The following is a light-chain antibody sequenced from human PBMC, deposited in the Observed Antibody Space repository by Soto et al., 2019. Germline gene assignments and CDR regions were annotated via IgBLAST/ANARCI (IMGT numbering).Light chain of an antibody. V-gene: IGKV3-11*01. CDR1: QSVSSH. J-gene: IGKJ5*01. CDR2: DAS. Sequence: EIVLTQSPATLSLSPGERATLSCRASQSVSSHLAWYQQKPGQAPRLLIYDASNRATGIPARFSGSGSGTDFTVTISSLEPEDFAVYYCQQRSNWPITFGQGTRLEIK. CDR3: QQRSNWPIT.